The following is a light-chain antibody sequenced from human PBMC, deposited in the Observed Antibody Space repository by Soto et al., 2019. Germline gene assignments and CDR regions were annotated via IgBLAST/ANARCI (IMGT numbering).Light chain of an antibody. J-gene: IGKJ2*01. CDR1: QSVSNNY. CDR3: HQYCSSPPYT. CDR2: GSS. V-gene: IGKV3-20*01. Sequence: EIVLTQSPGTLSLSPGERATLSCRAGQSVSNNYIAWYQQKPGQAPRLLIFGSSDRATGIPDRFSGSGSGTDFTLTTSRLEPEDFAVYYCHQYCSSPPYTFGQGTNLEI.